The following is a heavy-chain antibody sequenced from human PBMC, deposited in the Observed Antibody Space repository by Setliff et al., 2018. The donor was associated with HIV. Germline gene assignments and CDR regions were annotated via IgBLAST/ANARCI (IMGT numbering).Heavy chain of an antibody. J-gene: IGHJ4*02. CDR2: IKRDGSEK. CDR3: ARDGVPYSSSWYVPDY. CDR1: GFTFSSYW. V-gene: IGHV3-7*01. D-gene: IGHD6-13*01. Sequence: PGGSLRLSCAASGFTFSSYWMGWVRQAPGKGLEWVANIKRDGSEKYYVDSVKGRFTISRDNAKNSLYLQMNSLRAEDTAVYYCARDGVPYSSSWYVPDYWGQGTLVTVSS.